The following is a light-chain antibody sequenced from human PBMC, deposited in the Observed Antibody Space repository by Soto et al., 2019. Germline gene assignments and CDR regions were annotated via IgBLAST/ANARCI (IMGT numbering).Light chain of an antibody. J-gene: IGKJ5*01. CDR2: DTS. CDR1: QSVSSSY. CDR3: EQYNNWFSFT. V-gene: IGKV3-15*01. Sequence: EIVLTQSPATLSASPGERATLSCRASQSVSSSYLAWYQQKPGQAPSLLIYDTSIRATDIPARFSGSGFGTEFTLTISSLQPEDFAVYYCEQYNNWFSFTFDQGTRLEIK.